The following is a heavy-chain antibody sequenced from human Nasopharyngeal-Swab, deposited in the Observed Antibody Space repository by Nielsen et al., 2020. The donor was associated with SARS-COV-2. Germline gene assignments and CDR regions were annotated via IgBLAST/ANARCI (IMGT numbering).Heavy chain of an antibody. V-gene: IGHV1-18*01. CDR3: ARDGVADKSEGIDY. CDR1: GGTFSSYA. J-gene: IGHJ4*02. Sequence: ASVKVSCKASGGTFSSYAISWVRQAPGQGLEWMGWISAYNGNTNYAQKLQGRVTRTTDTSTSTAYMELRSLRSDDTAVYYCARDGVADKSEGIDYWGQGTLVTVSS. CDR2: ISAYNGNT. D-gene: IGHD2-15*01.